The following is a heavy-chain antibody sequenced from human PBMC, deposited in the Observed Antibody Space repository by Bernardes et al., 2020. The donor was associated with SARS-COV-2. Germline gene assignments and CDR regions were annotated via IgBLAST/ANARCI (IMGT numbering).Heavy chain of an antibody. CDR3: ARDTHSRERADY. Sequence: GGSLRLSCAASGFTLNSSAMSWVRQAPGKGLEWVSSVSGGTSSTYYADSVKGRFTISRDNSKNTLFLQMNSLRAEDTAVYFCARDTHSRERADYWGQGTLVIVSS. V-gene: IGHV3-23*01. D-gene: IGHD3-22*01. CDR1: GFTLNSSA. CDR2: VSGGTSST. J-gene: IGHJ4*02.